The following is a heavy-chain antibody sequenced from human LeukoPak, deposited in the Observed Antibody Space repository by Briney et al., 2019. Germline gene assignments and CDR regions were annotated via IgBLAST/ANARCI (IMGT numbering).Heavy chain of an antibody. D-gene: IGHD3-3*01. V-gene: IGHV4-31*03. J-gene: IGHJ4*02. CDR3: ARLPGPYDFWSGSKAYYFDY. CDR2: IYYSGST. Sequence: SETLSLTCTVSGGSISSGGYYWSWIRQHPGKGLEWIGYIYYSGSTYYNPSLKSRVTISVDTSKNQFSLKLSSVTAADTAVYYCARLPGPYDFWSGSKAYYFDYWGQGTLVTVSS. CDR1: GGSISSGGYY.